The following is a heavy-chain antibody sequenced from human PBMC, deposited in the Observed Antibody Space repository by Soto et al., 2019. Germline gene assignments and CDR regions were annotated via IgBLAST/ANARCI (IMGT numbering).Heavy chain of an antibody. CDR3: GRQAALWEKVDF. CDR2: IETDGTTQ. CDR1: GFTFAKYW. D-gene: IGHD3-10*01. V-gene: IGHV3-74*01. J-gene: IGHJ1*01. Sequence: GGSLRLSCVVSGFTFAKYWMHWVRQAPGKGLVWVARIETDGTTQTYADSVEGRFTISRDNAKNTLYLHMNSLRAEDTAVYYCGRQAALWEKVDFRGHGTPVTVYS.